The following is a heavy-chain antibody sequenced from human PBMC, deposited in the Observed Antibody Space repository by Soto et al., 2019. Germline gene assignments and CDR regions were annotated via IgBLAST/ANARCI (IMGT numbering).Heavy chain of an antibody. D-gene: IGHD6-19*01. J-gene: IGHJ4*02. V-gene: IGHV3-74*01. CDR3: ARVIAVAGQGY. CDR2: INSDGSST. CDR1: GFTFSSYW. Sequence: LRLSCAASGFTFSSYWMHWVRQAPGKGLVWVSRINSDGSSTSYADSVKGRFTISRDNAKNTLYLQMNSLRAEDTAVYYCARVIAVAGQGYWGQGTLVTVSS.